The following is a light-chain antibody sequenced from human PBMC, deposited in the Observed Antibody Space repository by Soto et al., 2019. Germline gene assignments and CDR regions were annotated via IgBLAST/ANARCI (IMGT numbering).Light chain of an antibody. V-gene: IGLV2-14*01. Sequence: QSVLTQPASVSGSPGQSITISCTGTSNDVGGYNYVSWYQQHPGKAPKLMISEVTNRPSGVSNRFSGSKSGNAASLTISGLEAEDEGDYYCSSYAASGVWMFGGGTKLTVL. J-gene: IGLJ3*02. CDR2: EVT. CDR3: SSYAASGVWM. CDR1: SNDVGGYNY.